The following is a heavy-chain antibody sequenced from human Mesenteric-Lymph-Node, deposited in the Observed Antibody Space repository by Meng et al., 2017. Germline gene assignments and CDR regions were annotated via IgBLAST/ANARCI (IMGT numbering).Heavy chain of an antibody. CDR3: AREWVERGGSYSPFDY. CDR1: GYTFTSYG. CDR2: ISAYNGNT. V-gene: IGHV1-18*01. J-gene: IGHJ4*02. Sequence: ASVKVSCKASGYTFTSYGISWVRQAPGQGLEWMGWISAYNGNTNYAQKLQGRVTMTTDTSTSTAYMELSRLRSDDTAVYYCAREWVERGGSYSPFDYWGQGTLVTVSS. D-gene: IGHD1-26*01.